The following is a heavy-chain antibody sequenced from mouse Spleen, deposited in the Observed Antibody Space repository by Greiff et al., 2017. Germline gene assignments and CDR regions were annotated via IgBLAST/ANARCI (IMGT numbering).Heavy chain of an antibody. D-gene: IGHD2-1*01. J-gene: IGHJ1*03. CDR3: ARGEGNYEYFDV. CDR1: GFTFSDYG. V-gene: IGHV5-17*01. Sequence: DVQLVESGGGLVKPGGSLKLSCAASGFTFSDYGMHWVRQAPEKGLEWVAYISSGSSTIYYADTVKGRFTISRDNAKNTLFLQMTSLRSEDTAMYYCARGEGNYEYFDVWGTGTTVTVSS. CDR2: ISSGSSTI.